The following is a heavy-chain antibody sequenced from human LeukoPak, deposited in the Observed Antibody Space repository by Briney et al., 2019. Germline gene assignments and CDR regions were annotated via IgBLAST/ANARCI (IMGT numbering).Heavy chain of an antibody. Sequence: RPSETLSPTCSVSGGSISTYYWNWIRQPAGKGLEWIGHVYSSGSTNYNPSLKSRVTISVDKSKNQFSLKLSSLTAADTAVYYCARDHSTAWTFGYWGQGTLVTVSS. D-gene: IGHD6-19*01. CDR2: VYSSGST. V-gene: IGHV4-4*07. CDR1: GGSISTYY. CDR3: ARDHSTAWTFGY. J-gene: IGHJ4*02.